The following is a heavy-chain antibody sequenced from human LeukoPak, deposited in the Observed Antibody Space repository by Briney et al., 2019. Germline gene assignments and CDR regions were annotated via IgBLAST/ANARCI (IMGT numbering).Heavy chain of an antibody. V-gene: IGHV1-8*01. D-gene: IGHD3-10*01. CDR3: ARGPFGSGSYLDY. Sequence: ASVKVSCKASGYTFANYDINWVRQATGQGLEWMGWMNPNSGDTGYVQKFQGRVSMTRSTSINTAYMELSSLRSEDTAVYYCARGPFGSGSYLDYWGQGTLVTVSS. CDR1: GYTFANYD. CDR2: MNPNSGDT. J-gene: IGHJ4*02.